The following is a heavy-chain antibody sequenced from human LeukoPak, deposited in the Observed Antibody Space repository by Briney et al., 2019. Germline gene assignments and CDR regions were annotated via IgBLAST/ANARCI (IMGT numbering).Heavy chain of an antibody. D-gene: IGHD3-3*01. Sequence: SETLSLTCTVSGDSISRSSYYWGWIRQPPGKGLEWIGSIYYSGSTYYNPSLKSRVTISVDTSMNQFSLKLSSVTAADTAVYYCARRDIGFGVVSWFDPWGQGTLVTVSS. CDR1: GDSISRSSYY. J-gene: IGHJ5*02. CDR2: IYYSGST. V-gene: IGHV4-39*01. CDR3: ARRDIGFGVVSWFDP.